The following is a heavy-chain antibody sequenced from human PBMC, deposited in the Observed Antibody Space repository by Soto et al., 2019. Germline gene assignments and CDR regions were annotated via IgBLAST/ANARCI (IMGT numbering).Heavy chain of an antibody. J-gene: IGHJ4*02. Sequence: QLQLQESGPGLVKPSETLSLTCTVSGGSITSSSHYWGWIRQPPGKGLECIGNIYYDGNTYYNPSLRSRDTISLDTSKNQSSPRLNSVTAADTAVYYCARSSITPRLFMYPFDYWGQGTLVTVSS. D-gene: IGHD6-6*01. CDR2: IYYDGNT. CDR3: ARSSITPRLFMYPFDY. CDR1: GGSITSSSHY. V-gene: IGHV4-39*01.